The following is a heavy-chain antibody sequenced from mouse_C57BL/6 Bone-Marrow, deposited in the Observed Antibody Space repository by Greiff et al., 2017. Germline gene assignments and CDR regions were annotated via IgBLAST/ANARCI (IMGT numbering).Heavy chain of an antibody. CDR3: ARGAARRRFPFDY. Sequence: EVKVVESGGGLVKPGGSLKLSCAASGFTFSDYGMHWVRQAPEQGLEWVAYISSGSSTICYADTVKGRFTLSRDTAKNTLFLQMTSLRSEDTAMYYCARGAARRRFPFDYWGQGTTRTVSS. CDR1: GFTFSDYG. CDR2: ISSGSSTI. J-gene: IGHJ2*01. D-gene: IGHD1-1*01. V-gene: IGHV5-17*01.